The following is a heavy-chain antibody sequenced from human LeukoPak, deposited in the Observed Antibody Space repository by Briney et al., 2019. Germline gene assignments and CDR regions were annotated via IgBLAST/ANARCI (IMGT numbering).Heavy chain of an antibody. D-gene: IGHD3-10*01. Sequence: ASVKVSCKASGYTFTSYYMHWVRQAPGQGLEWMGIINPSGGSTSYAQKFQGRVTMTRDMSTSTVYMELSSLRSEDTAVYYCARVGGGNYGSGSSLDYWGQGTLVTVSS. J-gene: IGHJ4*02. V-gene: IGHV1-46*01. CDR2: INPSGGST. CDR3: ARVGGGNYGSGSSLDY. CDR1: GYTFTSYY.